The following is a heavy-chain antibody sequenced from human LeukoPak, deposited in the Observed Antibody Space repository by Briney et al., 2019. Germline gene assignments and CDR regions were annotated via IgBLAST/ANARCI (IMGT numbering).Heavy chain of an antibody. CDR1: GFTFSSYA. J-gene: IGHJ6*03. Sequence: GGSLRLPCAASGFTFSSYAMSWVRQAPGKGLEWVSAISGSGGSTYYADSVKGRFTISRDNSKNTLYLQMNSLRAEDTAVYYCAKGDPEYYDFWSGYYTHYYYMDVWGKGTTVTVSS. CDR2: ISGSGGST. CDR3: AKGDPEYYDFWSGYYTHYYYMDV. D-gene: IGHD3-3*01. V-gene: IGHV3-23*01.